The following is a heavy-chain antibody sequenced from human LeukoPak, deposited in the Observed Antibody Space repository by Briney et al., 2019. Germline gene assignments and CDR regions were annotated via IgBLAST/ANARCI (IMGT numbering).Heavy chain of an antibody. CDR3: ARGGGADIVVVPAATPRTFDY. CDR2: IYYSGST. Sequence: PSETLSLTCTVSGGSISSYYWSWIRQPPGKGLEWIGYIYYSGSTHYNPSLKSRVTISVDTSKNQFSLKLSSVTAADTAVYYCARGGGADIVVVPAATPRTFDYWGQGTLVTVSS. J-gene: IGHJ4*02. D-gene: IGHD2-2*01. V-gene: IGHV4-59*12. CDR1: GGSISSYY.